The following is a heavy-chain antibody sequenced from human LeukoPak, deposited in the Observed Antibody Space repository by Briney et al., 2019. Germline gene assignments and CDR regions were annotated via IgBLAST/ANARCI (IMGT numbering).Heavy chain of an antibody. D-gene: IGHD4-11*01. CDR2: INSDGTTA. CDR1: GFTFSSYW. Sequence: QAGGSLRLSCAASGFTFSSYWMSWVRQAPGKGLEWVSHINSDGTTASYADSVKGRFTISRDNAKNTLYLQMNSLRAEDTAVYYCAREMTTLTKYAFDIWGQGTMVTVSS. CDR3: AREMTTLTKYAFDI. J-gene: IGHJ3*02. V-gene: IGHV3-74*01.